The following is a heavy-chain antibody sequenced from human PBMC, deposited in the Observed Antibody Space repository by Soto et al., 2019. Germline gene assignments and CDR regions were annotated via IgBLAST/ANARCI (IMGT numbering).Heavy chain of an antibody. CDR3: AKDLTGYGSHFDY. D-gene: IGHD2-15*01. CDR1: GFTFSSYG. Sequence: QVQLVESGGGVVQPGRSLRLSCAASGFTFSSYGMHWVRQAPGKGLEWVAVISYDGSNKYYADSVKGRFTISRDNSKNTRYLQMNSLRAEDTAVYYCAKDLTGYGSHFDYWGQGTLVTVSS. V-gene: IGHV3-30*18. CDR2: ISYDGSNK. J-gene: IGHJ4*02.